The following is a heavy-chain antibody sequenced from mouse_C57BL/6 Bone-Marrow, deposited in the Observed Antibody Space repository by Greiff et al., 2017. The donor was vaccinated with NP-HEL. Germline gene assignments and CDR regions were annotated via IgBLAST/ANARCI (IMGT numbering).Heavy chain of an antibody. D-gene: IGHD1-1*01. Sequence: EVKVVESGGGLVQPGESLKLSCESNEYEFPSHDMSWVRKTPEKRLELVAAINSDGGSTYYPDTMERRFIISRDNTKKTLYLQMSSLRSEDTALYYCARHAPTDGSSYWYFDVWGTGTTVTVSS. CDR2: INSDGGST. CDR3: ARHAPTDGSSYWYFDV. J-gene: IGHJ1*03. CDR1: EYEFPSHD. V-gene: IGHV5-2*01.